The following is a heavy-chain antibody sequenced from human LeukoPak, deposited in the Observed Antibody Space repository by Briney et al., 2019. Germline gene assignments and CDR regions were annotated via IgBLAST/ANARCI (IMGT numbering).Heavy chain of an antibody. CDR3: AREDDWNYEDY. D-gene: IGHD1-7*01. Sequence: PTGGSLRLSCVASGFSFSDHWMNWFRQAPGKGLEWVANIKQDGSEKYYVNSVKGRFTISRDNAKNSLYLQMNSLRAEDTAIYFCAREDDWNYEDYWGQGTLVTVSS. J-gene: IGHJ4*02. CDR1: GFSFSDHW. V-gene: IGHV3-7*01. CDR2: IKQDGSEK.